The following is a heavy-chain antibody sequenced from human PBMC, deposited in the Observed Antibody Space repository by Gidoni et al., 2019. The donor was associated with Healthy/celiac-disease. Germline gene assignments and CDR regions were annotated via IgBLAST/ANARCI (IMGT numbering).Heavy chain of an antibody. CDR1: GGSFSGYY. CDR2: INHSGST. D-gene: IGHD2-15*01. J-gene: IGHJ4*02. V-gene: IGHV4-34*01. CDR3: ARGYCSGGSCYPGRYYFDY. Sequence: QVQLQQWGAGLLKPSETLSLTCAVYGGSFSGYYWSWIRPPPGKGLEWIGEINHSGSTNYNPSLKSRVTISVDTSKNQFSLKLSSVTAADTAVYYCARGYCSGGSCYPGRYYFDYWGQGTLVTVSS.